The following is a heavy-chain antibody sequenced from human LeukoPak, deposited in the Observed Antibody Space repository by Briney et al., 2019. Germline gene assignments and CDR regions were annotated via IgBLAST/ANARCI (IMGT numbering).Heavy chain of an antibody. CDR1: GFTFSSHG. CDR2: ISSSSSTI. CDR3: ARGAYYYED. Sequence: HPGGSLRLSCAASGFTFSSHGMNWVRQAPGKGLEWVSYISSSSSTIYYADSVKGRFTISRDNAKNSLYLQMNSLRAEDTAVYYCARGAYYYEDWGQGTLVTVSS. J-gene: IGHJ4*02. D-gene: IGHD3-22*01. V-gene: IGHV3-48*01.